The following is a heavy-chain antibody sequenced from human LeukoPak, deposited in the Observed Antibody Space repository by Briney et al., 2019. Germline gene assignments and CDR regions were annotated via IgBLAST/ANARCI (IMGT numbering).Heavy chain of an antibody. CDR2: TYYRCKWHN. J-gene: IGHJ3*02. V-gene: IGHV6-1*01. D-gene: IGHD1-26*01. Sequence: SQTLSLTCAISGDSVSSNGAAWNWIRQSPSRGLEWLGRTYYRCKWHNDYAVSVKSRISINPDTSKNQFSLQLNSVTPEDTAVYYCARGQIYYDAFDIWGQGAMVTVSS. CDR3: ARGQIYYDAFDI. CDR1: GDSVSSNGAA.